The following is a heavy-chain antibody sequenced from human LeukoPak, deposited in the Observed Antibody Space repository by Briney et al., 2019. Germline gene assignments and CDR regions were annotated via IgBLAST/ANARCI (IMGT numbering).Heavy chain of an antibody. D-gene: IGHD5-12*01. J-gene: IGHJ4*02. CDR1: GGSISSYY. V-gene: IGHV4-59*08. Sequence: PSETLSLTCTVSGGSISSYYWSWIRQPPGKGLEWIGYIYSSGSTNYNPSLKSRVTISVDTSKNQFSLKLSSVTAADTAVYYCARLRWLRTKRGAYFDYWGQGTLVTVSS. CDR2: IYSSGST. CDR3: ARLRWLRTKRGAYFDY.